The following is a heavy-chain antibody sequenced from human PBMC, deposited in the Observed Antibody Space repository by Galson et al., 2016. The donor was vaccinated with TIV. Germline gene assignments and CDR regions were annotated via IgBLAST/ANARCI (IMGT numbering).Heavy chain of an antibody. V-gene: IGHV3-9*01. CDR2: INWHGNSV. Sequence: SLRLSCAASGFTFDDYAMHWVRQPPGKGLEWVSSINWHGNSVVYADSVRGRFTISRDNGKSSLYLQLTSLRLEDTAFYYCARNSRADASMDYYYYHGMDVWGRGTTVTVSS. CDR3: ARNSRADASMDYYYYHGMDV. J-gene: IGHJ6*02. CDR1: GFTFDDYA. D-gene: IGHD5-18*01.